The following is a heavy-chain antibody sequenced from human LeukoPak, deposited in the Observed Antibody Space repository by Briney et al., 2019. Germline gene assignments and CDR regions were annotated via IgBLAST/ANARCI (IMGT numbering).Heavy chain of an antibody. Sequence: GGSLRLSCAASGFDFSNHPMSWVRQAPGKGLEWLSTISGNGNTYYADSVKGRFTTSRDNSKNMLSVQMNSLTAGDTAVYYCAILKGPEDYWGQGTLVTVSS. CDR2: ISGNGNT. CDR3: AILKGPEDY. J-gene: IGHJ4*02. V-gene: IGHV3-23*01. CDR1: GFDFSNHP.